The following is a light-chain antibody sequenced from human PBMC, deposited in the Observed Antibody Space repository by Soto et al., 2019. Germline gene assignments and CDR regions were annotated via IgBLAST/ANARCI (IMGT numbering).Light chain of an antibody. V-gene: IGLV2-14*01. J-gene: IGLJ1*01. CDR1: SSDVGEYNY. CDR3: TSFTRRDTYV. Sequence: QSVLTQPASVSGSPGQSITISCTGTSSDVGEYNYVSWYQQYPGKVPKLLIYEVNYRPSGVSNRFSGSKSGNTASLTISGLQAEDEADYFCTSFTRRDTYVFGTGTKLTVL. CDR2: EVN.